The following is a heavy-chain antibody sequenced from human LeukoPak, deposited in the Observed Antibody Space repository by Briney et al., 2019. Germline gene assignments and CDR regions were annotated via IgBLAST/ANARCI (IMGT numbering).Heavy chain of an antibody. CDR1: GGSISSSSYS. V-gene: IGHV4-39*01. CDR3: ARAPPSYIDY. CDR2: IYYSGST. Sequence: SETLSLTCTVSGGSISSSSYSWGWIRQPPGKGLEWIGSIYYSGSTYYNPSLKSRVTISVDTSKNQFSLKLSSVTAADTAVYYCARAPPSYIDYWGQGTLVTVSS. J-gene: IGHJ4*02.